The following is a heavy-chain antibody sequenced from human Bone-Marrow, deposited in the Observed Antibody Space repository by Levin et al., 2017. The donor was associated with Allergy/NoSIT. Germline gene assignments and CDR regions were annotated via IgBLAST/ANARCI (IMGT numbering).Heavy chain of an antibody. CDR1: GFTFSSYA. V-gene: IGHV3-23*01. Sequence: LSLTCAASGFTFSSYAMSWVRQAPGKGLEWVSAISGSGGSTYYADSVKGRFTISRDNSKNTLYLQMNSLRAEDTAVYYCAVSSGWDPSDYWGQGTLVTVSS. J-gene: IGHJ4*02. CDR2: ISGSGGST. CDR3: AVSSGWDPSDY. D-gene: IGHD6-19*01.